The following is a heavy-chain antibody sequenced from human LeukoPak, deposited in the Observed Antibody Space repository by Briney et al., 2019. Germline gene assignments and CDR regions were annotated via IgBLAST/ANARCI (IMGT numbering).Heavy chain of an antibody. CDR2: INGDGGST. D-gene: IGHD4-23*01. Sequence: PGGSLRLSCAASGFTFDDYAMHWVRQAPGKGLEWVSLINGDGGSTYYADSVKGRFTISRDNSKSSLYLQMNSLRTEDTALYYCAKDTGWDRLQWLDYWGQGTMVTVSS. CDR1: GFTFDDYA. V-gene: IGHV3-43*02. CDR3: AKDTGWDRLQWLDY. J-gene: IGHJ4*02.